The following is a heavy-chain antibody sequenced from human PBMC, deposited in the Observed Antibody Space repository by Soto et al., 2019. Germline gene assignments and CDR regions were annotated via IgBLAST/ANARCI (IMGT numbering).Heavy chain of an antibody. CDR1: GYSLTELS. J-gene: IGHJ4*02. CDR3: ETLAEYNWDYYFDY. CDR2: FDPEDGET. Sequence: ASVKVSCKVSGYSLTELSMHWVRQAPGKGLEWMGGFDPEDGETIYAQKFQGRVTMTEDTSTDTAYMELSSLRSEDTAVYYCETLAEYNWDYYFDYWGQGTLVTVSS. D-gene: IGHD1-7*01. V-gene: IGHV1-24*01.